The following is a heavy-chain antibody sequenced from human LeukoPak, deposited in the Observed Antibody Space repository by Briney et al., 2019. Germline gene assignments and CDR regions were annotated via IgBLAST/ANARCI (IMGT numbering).Heavy chain of an antibody. J-gene: IGHJ5*02. CDR2: INPNSGGT. CDR1: GYTFTGYY. D-gene: IGHD2-15*01. CDR3: ARDLLVTNWFDP. V-gene: IGHV1-2*06. Sequence: ASVKVSCKAAGYTFTGYYMFWVRQAPGQGLEWMGRINPNSGGTNYAQKFQGRVTMTTDTSTSTAHMELRSLKSDDTAVYYCARDLLVTNWFDPWGQGTLVTVSS.